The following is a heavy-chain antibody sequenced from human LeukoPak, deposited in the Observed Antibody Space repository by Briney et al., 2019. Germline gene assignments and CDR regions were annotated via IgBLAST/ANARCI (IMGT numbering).Heavy chain of an antibody. Sequence: PGGSLRLSCAASGFRFSCCWMSWVRQAPGKGLEWVSSISSSSSYIYYADSVKGRLTISRDNAKNSLSLQMNSLRAEDTAVYYCARIAMVRGIIIVDNWGQGTMVTVSS. CDR1: GFRFSCCW. J-gene: IGHJ3*02. CDR2: ISSSSSYI. V-gene: IGHV3-21*01. CDR3: ARIAMVRGIIIVDN. D-gene: IGHD3-10*01.